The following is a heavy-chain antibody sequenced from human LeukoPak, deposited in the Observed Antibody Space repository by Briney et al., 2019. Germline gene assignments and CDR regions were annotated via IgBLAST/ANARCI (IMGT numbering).Heavy chain of an antibody. CDR1: GFTFSSYA. Sequence: PGGSLRLSCAAAGFTFSSYAMSWVRQAPGKGLGWVSAISGSGCSTYYADSGKGRFTSSRDNSKNMLYLQMNSLRAEDTAVYYCARDRGPYGPTRWFDPWGQGTLVTVSS. D-gene: IGHD3-16*01. V-gene: IGHV3-23*01. J-gene: IGHJ5*02. CDR3: ARDRGPYGPTRWFDP. CDR2: ISGSGCST.